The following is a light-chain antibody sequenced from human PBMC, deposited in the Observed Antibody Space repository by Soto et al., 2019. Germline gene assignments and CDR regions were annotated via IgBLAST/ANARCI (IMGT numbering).Light chain of an antibody. Sequence: EIVLTQSPGTLSLSPGERATLSCMASQSVSSSYLAWYQQKPGQAPRPLIYGASSRATGIPDRFSGSGSGTDFTLTISRLEPEDFAVYYCQQRSNWPITFGQGTRLEIK. CDR1: QSVSSSY. V-gene: IGKV3D-20*02. CDR2: GAS. CDR3: QQRSNWPIT. J-gene: IGKJ5*01.